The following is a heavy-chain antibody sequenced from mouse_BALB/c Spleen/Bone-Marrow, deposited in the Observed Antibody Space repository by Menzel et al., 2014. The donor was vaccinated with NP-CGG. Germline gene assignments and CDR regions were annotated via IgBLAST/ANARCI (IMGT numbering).Heavy chain of an antibody. CDR1: GFNIEDTY. V-gene: IGHV14-3*02. J-gene: IGHJ3*01. Sequence: EVKLVESGAELVKPGASVKLSCTASGFNIEDTYMHWVKQRPEQGLEWIGRIDPANGNTKYDPKFQGKATITADTSSNTAYLQLSSLTSEDTAVYYCASYYYGSSLFAYWGQGTLVTVSA. CDR3: ASYYYGSSLFAY. CDR2: IDPANGNT. D-gene: IGHD1-1*01.